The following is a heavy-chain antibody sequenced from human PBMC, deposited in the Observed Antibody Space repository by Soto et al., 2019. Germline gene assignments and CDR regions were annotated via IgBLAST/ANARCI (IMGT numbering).Heavy chain of an antibody. J-gene: IGHJ4*02. V-gene: IGHV3-23*01. Sequence: WGSLRLSCVGSGFTFSSHAITCVRQAPGKGLEWVSTLGGIGAFYADSVKGRFTISRDDSKNTVNLQMSGLRAEDTAIYYCARDLTTHDYWGQGTVVTVSS. CDR2: LGGIGA. D-gene: IGHD7-27*01. CDR3: ARDLTTHDY. CDR1: GFTFSSHA.